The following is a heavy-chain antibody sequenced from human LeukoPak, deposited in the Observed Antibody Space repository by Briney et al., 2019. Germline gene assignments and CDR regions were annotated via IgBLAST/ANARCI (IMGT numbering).Heavy chain of an antibody. V-gene: IGHV3-23*01. CDR1: GFTFSKYG. Sequence: GGSLRLSCVASGFTFSKYGMHWVRQAPGKGLEWVSAISGSGGSTYYADSVKGRFTISRDNSKNTLYLQMNSLRAEDTAVYYCAKDRYLLDYWGQGTLVTVSS. J-gene: IGHJ4*02. CDR2: ISGSGGST. D-gene: IGHD3-16*02. CDR3: AKDRYLLDY.